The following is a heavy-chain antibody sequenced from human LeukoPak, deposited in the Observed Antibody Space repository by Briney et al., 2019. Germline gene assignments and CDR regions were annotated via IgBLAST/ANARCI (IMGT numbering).Heavy chain of an antibody. J-gene: IGHJ4*02. Sequence: SETLSLTCTVSGGSISRYYWSWIRQPPGERLEWIGYIYKSESTKYNPSLKSRVTISVDTSKTQISLKLNSVTAADTAVYYCARARSYTYGNFDYWGQGTLVAVSS. CDR3: ARARSYTYGNFDY. CDR2: IYKSEST. D-gene: IGHD5-18*01. CDR1: GGSISRYY. V-gene: IGHV4-59*01.